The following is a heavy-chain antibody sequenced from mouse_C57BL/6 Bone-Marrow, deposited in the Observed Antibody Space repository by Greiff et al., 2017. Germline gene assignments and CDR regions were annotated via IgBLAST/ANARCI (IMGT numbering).Heavy chain of an antibody. CDR3: ARPSPYYYAMDY. J-gene: IGHJ4*01. CDR1: GFTFSDYG. CDR2: ISNLAYSI. Sequence: EVQLQESGGGLVQPGGSLKLSCAASGFTFSDYGMAWVRQAPRKGPEWVAFISNLAYSIYYADTVTGRFTISRENAKNTLYLEMSSLRSEDTAMYYCARPSPYYYAMDYWGQGTSVTVSS. V-gene: IGHV5-15*01.